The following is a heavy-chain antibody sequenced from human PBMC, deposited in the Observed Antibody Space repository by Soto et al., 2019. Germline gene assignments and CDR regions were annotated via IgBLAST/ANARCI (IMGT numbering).Heavy chain of an antibody. CDR1: GGSFSGYY. V-gene: IGHV4-34*01. Sequence: QVQLQQWGAGLLKPSGTLSLTCAVYGGSFSGYYWSWIRQPPGKGLEWIGEINHSGSTNYNPSLKSRVTISVDTSKNQFSLKLSSVTAADTAVYYCARGLRTTKPDAFDIWGQGTMVTVSS. J-gene: IGHJ3*02. D-gene: IGHD4-17*01. CDR2: INHSGST. CDR3: ARGLRTTKPDAFDI.